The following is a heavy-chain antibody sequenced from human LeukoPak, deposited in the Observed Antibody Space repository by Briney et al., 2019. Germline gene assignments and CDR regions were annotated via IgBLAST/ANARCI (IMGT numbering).Heavy chain of an antibody. CDR1: GFTFSSYS. CDR3: ARDYRSAASCFYNWFDP. V-gene: IGHV3-21*01. J-gene: IGHJ5*02. CDR2: ISSSSSYI. D-gene: IGHD2-15*01. Sequence: GGSLRLSCAASGFTFSSYSMNWVRQAPGKGLEWVSSISSSSSYIYYADSVKGRFTISRDNAKNSLYLQMNSLRAEDTAVYYCARDYRSAASCFYNWFDPWGQGTLVTVSS.